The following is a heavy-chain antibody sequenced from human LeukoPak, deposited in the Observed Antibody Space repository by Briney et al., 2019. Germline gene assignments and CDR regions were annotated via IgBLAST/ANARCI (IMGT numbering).Heavy chain of an antibody. V-gene: IGHV1-69*13. J-gene: IGHJ6*03. CDR2: IIPIFGTA. D-gene: IGHD6-13*01. CDR3: ARVVGLTGYSSSWYSGYYYYMDV. Sequence: ASVKVSCKASGGTFSSYAINWVRPAPGQGLEWMGGIIPIFGTANYAQKFQDRVTITADEATSTAYMELSSLRSEDTALYYCARVVGLTGYSSSWYSGYYYYMDVWGKGTTVTVSS. CDR1: GGTFSSYA.